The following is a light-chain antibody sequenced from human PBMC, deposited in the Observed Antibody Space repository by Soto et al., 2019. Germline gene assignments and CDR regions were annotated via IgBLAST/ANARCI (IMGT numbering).Light chain of an antibody. CDR3: QQSYTSPVT. CDR1: QSISTY. V-gene: IGKV1-39*01. Sequence: DIQMTQSPSSLSVSIGDRVTITCRASQSISTYLNWYEQKPGKAPNLLIYGASTLQSGVPSRFSGGGSGTYFTLTISGLQAEDFGSYYCQQSYTSPVTFGGGTKVEIK. J-gene: IGKJ4*01. CDR2: GAS.